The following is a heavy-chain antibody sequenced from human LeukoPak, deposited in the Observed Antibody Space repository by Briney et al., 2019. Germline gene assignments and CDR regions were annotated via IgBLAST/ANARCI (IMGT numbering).Heavy chain of an antibody. J-gene: IGHJ4*02. Sequence: GGSLRLSCAASGFTFSSYGMRWVRQAPGTGLEWVAFIRYDGSNKYYADSVKGRFTISRDNSKNTLYLQMNSLRAEDTAVYYCAKGLNNGGAFDYWGQGTLVTVSS. CDR1: GFTFSSYG. CDR2: IRYDGSNK. CDR3: AKGLNNGGAFDY. D-gene: IGHD2-8*01. V-gene: IGHV3-30*02.